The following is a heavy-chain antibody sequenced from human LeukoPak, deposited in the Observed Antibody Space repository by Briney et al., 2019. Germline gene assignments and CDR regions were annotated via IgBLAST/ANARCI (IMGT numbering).Heavy chain of an antibody. D-gene: IGHD3-22*01. J-gene: IGHJ6*02. CDR1: GGSFSGYY. Sequence: SETLSLTCAVYGGSFSGYYWSWIRQPPGKGLEWIGEINHSGSTNYNPSLKSRVTISVDTSKNQFSLKLSSVTAADTAVYYCARGIDYYDSSRGDVWGQGTMVTVSS. CDR3: ARGIDYYDSSRGDV. V-gene: IGHV4-34*01. CDR2: INHSGST.